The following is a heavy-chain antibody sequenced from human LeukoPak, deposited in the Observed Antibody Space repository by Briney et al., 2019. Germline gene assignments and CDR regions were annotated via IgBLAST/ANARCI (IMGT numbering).Heavy chain of an antibody. V-gene: IGHV3-48*03. CDR3: ARDFYSSGWVEY. J-gene: IGHJ4*02. Sequence: GGSLRLSCAASGFTFSNYEMHWVRQAPGKGLEWVSYISSSGSDIYYADSVKGRFTISRDNSKNTLYLQMNSLRAEDTAVYYCARDFYSSGWVEYWGQGTLVTVSS. D-gene: IGHD6-19*01. CDR2: ISSSGSDI. CDR1: GFTFSNYE.